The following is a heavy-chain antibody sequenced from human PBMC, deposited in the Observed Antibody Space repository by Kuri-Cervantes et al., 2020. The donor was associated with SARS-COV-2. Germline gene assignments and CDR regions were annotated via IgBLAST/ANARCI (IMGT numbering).Heavy chain of an antibody. CDR2: LNDSGSTHYNTGST. CDR1: GESLSDYY. V-gene: IGHV4-34*01. CDR3: ARGRGRRRAYYGMDV. J-gene: IGHJ6*02. Sequence: ESLKISCAVYGESLSDYYWNWIRQPPGKGLEWIGELNDSGSTHYNTGSTNYNPSLRSRVTISLDMSKNEFSLKMNSVTAADTAVYYCARGRGRRRAYYGMDVWGQGTTVTVSS. D-gene: IGHD5-24*01.